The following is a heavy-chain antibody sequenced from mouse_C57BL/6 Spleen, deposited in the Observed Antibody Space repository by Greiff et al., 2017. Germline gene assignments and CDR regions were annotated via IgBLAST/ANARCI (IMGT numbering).Heavy chain of an antibody. CDR3: AYYGSSRYYFDY. Sequence: EVQVVESGAELVKPGASVKLSCTASGFNIKDYYMHWVKQRTEQGLEWIGRIDPEDGETKYAPKFQGKATITADTSSNTAYLQLSSLTSEDTAVYYCAYYGSSRYYFDYWGQGTTLTVSS. CDR1: GFNIKDYY. CDR2: IDPEDGET. D-gene: IGHD1-1*01. J-gene: IGHJ2*01. V-gene: IGHV14-2*01.